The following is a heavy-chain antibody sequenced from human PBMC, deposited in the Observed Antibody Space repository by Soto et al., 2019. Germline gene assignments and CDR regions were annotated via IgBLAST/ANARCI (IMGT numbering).Heavy chain of an antibody. CDR2: ISGSGVIK. V-gene: IGHV3-23*01. J-gene: IGHJ5*02. CDR1: GFTFSKYA. D-gene: IGHD3-10*01. Sequence: EVQLLQSGGGWVQPGGSLRLSCAASGFTFSKYAMAWVRQAPGKGLEWVSSISGSGVIKYYADSVQGRFTISRDNSNTTLSVQMNSLRVEDTAIYYCAKDLTSMVRVVLPSPWGQGILVTVSS. CDR3: AKDLTSMVRVVLPSP.